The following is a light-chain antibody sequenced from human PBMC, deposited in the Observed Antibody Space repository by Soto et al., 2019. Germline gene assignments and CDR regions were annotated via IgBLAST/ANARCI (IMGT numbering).Light chain of an antibody. V-gene: IGKV1-39*01. J-gene: IGKJ1*01. CDR2: AAS. CDR3: QQPYSTPPT. Sequence: MTLAPCGLRVTKKDRVTITCRASQSISSYLNWYQQKPGKAPKLLIYAASSLQSGVPSRFSGSGSGTDFTLTISSLQPQAFETCYSQQPYSTPPTSGQGTKVDIK. CDR1: QSISSY.